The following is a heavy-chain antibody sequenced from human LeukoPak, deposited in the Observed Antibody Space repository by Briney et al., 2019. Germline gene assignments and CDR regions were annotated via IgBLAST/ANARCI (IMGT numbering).Heavy chain of an antibody. V-gene: IGHV4-59*01. CDR2: IYYSGST. CDR1: GGSISSYY. J-gene: IGHJ4*02. Sequence: SETLSLTCTVSGGSISSYYWSWIRQPPGKGLEWIGYIYYSGSTNYNPSLKSRVTISVDTSKNQFSLKLSSVTAADTAVYYCARDSSGWYRCFDYWGQGTLVTVSS. CDR3: ARDSSGWYRCFDY. D-gene: IGHD6-19*01.